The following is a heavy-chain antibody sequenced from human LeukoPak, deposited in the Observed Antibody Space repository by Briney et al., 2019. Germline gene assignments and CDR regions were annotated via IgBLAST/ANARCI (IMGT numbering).Heavy chain of an antibody. CDR2: ISYDGNNK. V-gene: IGHV3-30*01. J-gene: IGHJ6*03. CDR1: GFTFSRDV. CDR3: ARGGIPTGPYYYFYYMDV. D-gene: IGHD3-10*01. Sequence: GGSLRLSCAAPGFTFSRDVMHWVRQAPGKGLERGALISYDGNNKFYADSVKGRFTISRDNSRNTLYLQMNSLRGEDAAVYSCARGGIPTGPYYYFYYMDVWGNGTVVAVSS.